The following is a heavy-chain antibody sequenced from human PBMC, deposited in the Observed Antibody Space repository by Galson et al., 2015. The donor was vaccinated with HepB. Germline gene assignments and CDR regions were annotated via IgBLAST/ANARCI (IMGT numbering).Heavy chain of an antibody. CDR2: AYHSGGT. J-gene: IGHJ5*02. D-gene: IGHD4-23*01. Sequence: ETLSLTCAVSGDSISNDRWWSWVRQPPGEGLEWIGEAYHSGGTNYRPSLKSRVTISVDKSKNQFSLKLTSVTAADTAVYYCARDRFSASWYLGFDPWGQGTLVTVSS. CDR1: GDSISNDRW. V-gene: IGHV4-4*02. CDR3: ARDRFSASWYLGFDP.